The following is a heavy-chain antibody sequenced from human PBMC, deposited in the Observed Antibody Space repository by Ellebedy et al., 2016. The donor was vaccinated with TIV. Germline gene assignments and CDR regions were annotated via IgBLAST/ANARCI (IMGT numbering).Heavy chain of an antibody. CDR3: ARVRRGSSGMDV. Sequence: ASVKVSCKASGYTFTANYVHWVRQAPGQGPEWMGWINPDSGVTNFAQKFQGRVTMTRDTSVNTACMELSRLESDDTAVYYCARVRRGSSGMDVWGQGTTVTVS. J-gene: IGHJ6*02. V-gene: IGHV1-2*02. D-gene: IGHD6-13*01. CDR2: INPDSGVT. CDR1: GYTFTANY.